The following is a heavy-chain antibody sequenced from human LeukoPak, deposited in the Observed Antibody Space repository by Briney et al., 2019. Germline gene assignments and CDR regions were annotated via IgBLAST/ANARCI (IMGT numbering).Heavy chain of an antibody. D-gene: IGHD3-22*01. Sequence: PGGSLRLSCAASGVTFSSYAMSWVRQAPGKGLEWVSAISGSGGSTYYADSVKGRFTISRDNSKNSLFLQMNSLRAEDTAVYYCAGPYYFDSSGDYPALGCWGQGTLVTVSS. CDR3: AGPYYFDSSGDYPALGC. CDR1: GVTFSSYA. CDR2: ISGSGGST. J-gene: IGHJ4*02. V-gene: IGHV3-23*01.